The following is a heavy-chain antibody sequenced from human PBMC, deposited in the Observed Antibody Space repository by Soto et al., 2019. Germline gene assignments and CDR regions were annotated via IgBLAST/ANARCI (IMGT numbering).Heavy chain of an antibody. CDR2: INSDGGNR. V-gene: IGHV3-74*01. Sequence: EVQLVESGGGLVQPGGSLRLSCAASGFTFSDYWMHWVRQAPGKGLMWVSRINSDGGNRRYAGSVEGRFTISRDNAKNTLDLQMDSLRAEDTAVYDCARDCSSSSCREHYWGQGTLVTASS. J-gene: IGHJ4*02. CDR3: ARDCSSSSCREHY. CDR1: GFTFSDYW. D-gene: IGHD2-2*01.